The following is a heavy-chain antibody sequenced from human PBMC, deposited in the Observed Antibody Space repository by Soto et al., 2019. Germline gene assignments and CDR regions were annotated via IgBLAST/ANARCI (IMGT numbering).Heavy chain of an antibody. CDR2: ISGSGGST. CDR3: AKDRPYSGRYLYYYYYGIDV. D-gene: IGHD1-26*01. J-gene: IGHJ6*02. V-gene: IGHV3-23*01. CDR1: GFPFNSYA. Sequence: GSVRLSCAASGFPFNSYAMSWVRKAPGKGLEWVSAISGSGGSTYYADSVKGRFTISRDNSKNTLYLQMNSLRAEDTAVSYCAKDRPYSGRYLYYYYYGIDVWGQGTTVTVSS.